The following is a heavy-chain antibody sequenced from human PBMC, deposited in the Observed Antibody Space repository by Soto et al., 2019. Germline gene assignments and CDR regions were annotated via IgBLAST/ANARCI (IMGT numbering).Heavy chain of an antibody. V-gene: IGHV3-23*01. CDR1: GFTFSSYA. Sequence: GGSLRLSCAASGFTFSSYAVSWVRQAPGKGLEWVSAISGSGGSTYYADSVKGRFTISRDNSKNTLYLQVNSLRAEDTAVYYCAKDDGDYYYYYYMDVWGKGTTVTVSS. D-gene: IGHD4-17*01. J-gene: IGHJ6*03. CDR3: AKDDGDYYYYYYMDV. CDR2: ISGSGGST.